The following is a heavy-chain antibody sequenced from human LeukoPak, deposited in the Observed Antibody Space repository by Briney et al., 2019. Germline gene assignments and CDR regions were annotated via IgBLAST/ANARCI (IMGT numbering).Heavy chain of an antibody. CDR1: GFTFSDAW. Sequence: GGSLRLSCAASGFTFSDAWMSWVRQAPGKGLEWVGRIKSNPAGGTTDYAAPVKGRFTISGDDSKNTLYLQMNSLITEDTAVYFCVTEYYGSFNFWGQGTLVTASS. CDR3: VTEYYGSFNF. D-gene: IGHD1-26*01. J-gene: IGHJ4*02. V-gene: IGHV3-15*01. CDR2: IKSNPAGGTT.